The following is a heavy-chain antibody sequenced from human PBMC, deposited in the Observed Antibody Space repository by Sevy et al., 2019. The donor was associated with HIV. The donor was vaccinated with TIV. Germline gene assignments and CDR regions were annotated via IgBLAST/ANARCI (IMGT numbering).Heavy chain of an antibody. J-gene: IGHJ4*02. CDR3: TTLEYFYDSSTYLNGDY. CDR2: FDPEDGET. D-gene: IGHD3-22*01. CDR1: GYTLTELS. V-gene: IGHV1-24*01. Sequence: ASVKVSCKVSGYTLTELSMHWVRQAPGKGLEWMGGFDPEDGETIYAQKFQDRVTMTEDTSTDTAYMELSSLKSEDTAVYYCTTLEYFYDSSTYLNGDYWGQGTLVTVSS.